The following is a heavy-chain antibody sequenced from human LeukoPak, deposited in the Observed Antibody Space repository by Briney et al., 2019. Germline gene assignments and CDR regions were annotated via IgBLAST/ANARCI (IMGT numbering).Heavy chain of an antibody. Sequence: SETLSLTCAVSGGSISSGGYSWSWIRQPPGKGLEWIGYIYHSGSTYYNPSLKSRVTISVDRSKNQFSLKLSSVTAADTAVYYCAIGSASRNFGFDPWGQGTLATVSS. CDR1: GGSISSGGYS. V-gene: IGHV4-30-2*01. D-gene: IGHD2/OR15-2a*01. CDR2: IYHSGST. J-gene: IGHJ5*02. CDR3: AIGSASRNFGFDP.